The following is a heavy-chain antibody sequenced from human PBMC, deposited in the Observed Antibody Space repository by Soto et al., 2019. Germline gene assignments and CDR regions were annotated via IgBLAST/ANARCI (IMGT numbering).Heavy chain of an antibody. V-gene: IGHV4-39*01. D-gene: IGHD6-19*01. J-gene: IGHJ6*02. CDR1: GGSISSSSYY. CDR3: ASFYSSGWPGGYYYGMDV. CDR2: IYYSGST. Sequence: TSETLSLTCTVSGGSISSSSYYWGWIRQPPGKGLEWIGSIYYSGSTYYNPSLKSRVTISVDTSKNQFSLKLSSVTAADTAVYYCASFYSSGWPGGYYYGMDVWGQGTTVTVSS.